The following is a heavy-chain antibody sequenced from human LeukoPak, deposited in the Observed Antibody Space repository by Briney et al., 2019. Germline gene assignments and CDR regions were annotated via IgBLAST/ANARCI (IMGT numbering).Heavy chain of an antibody. CDR3: ARDGQEHYYDSSGYYY. CDR1: GGTFSSYA. V-gene: IGHV1-69*06. CDR2: IIPIFGTA. Sequence: SVKVSCKASGGTFSSYAISWVRQAPGQGLEWMGGIIPIFGTANYAQKFQGRVTITADKSTSTAYMELSSLRSEDTAVYYCARDGQEHYYDSSGYYYWGQGTLVTVSS. J-gene: IGHJ4*02. D-gene: IGHD3-22*01.